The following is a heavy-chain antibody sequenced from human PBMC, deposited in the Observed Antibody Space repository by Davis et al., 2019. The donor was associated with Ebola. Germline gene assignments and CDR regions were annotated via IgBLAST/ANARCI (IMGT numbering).Heavy chain of an antibody. J-gene: IGHJ4*02. CDR3: ARGPKYCYGSGSYYMNY. CDR2: INTNTGNP. CDR1: GYTFTSYT. Sequence: AASVKVSCKASGYTFTSYTMNWVRQAPGQGLEWMGWINTNTGNPTYAQGFTGRFVFSLDTSVSTAYLQISSLKAEDTAVYYCARGPKYCYGSGSYYMNYWGQGTLVTVSS. V-gene: IGHV7-4-1*02. D-gene: IGHD3-10*01.